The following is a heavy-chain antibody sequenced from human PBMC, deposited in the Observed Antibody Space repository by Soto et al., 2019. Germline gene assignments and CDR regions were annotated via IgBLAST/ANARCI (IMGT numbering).Heavy chain of an antibody. CDR1: GGTFSSYT. CDR3: ARSEPNYDILTGYPDYYYYGMDV. J-gene: IGHJ6*02. D-gene: IGHD3-9*01. Sequence: SVKVSCKASGGTFSSYTISWVRQAPGQGLEWMGRIIPILGIANYAQKIQGRDTITADKSTSTAYMELSSLRSEDTAVYYCARSEPNYDILTGYPDYYYYGMDVWGQGTTVTV. V-gene: IGHV1-69*02. CDR2: IIPILGIA.